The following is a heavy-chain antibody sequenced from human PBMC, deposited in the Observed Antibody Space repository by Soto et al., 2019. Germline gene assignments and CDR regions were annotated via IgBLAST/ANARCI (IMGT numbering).Heavy chain of an antibody. V-gene: IGHV4-59*01. CDR1: VASISIYY. Sequence: QVKLQESGPGLVKPSETFSLTGTVSVASISIYYWSWFRQPPGKGLEWFGYFYSRGSTNYNPSLKSRVTISVDTSKNQFSLKLSSVTAADTAVYYCARILLWFGELSRFDPWGQGTLVTVSS. CDR3: ARILLWFGELSRFDP. D-gene: IGHD3-10*01. J-gene: IGHJ5*02. CDR2: FYSRGST.